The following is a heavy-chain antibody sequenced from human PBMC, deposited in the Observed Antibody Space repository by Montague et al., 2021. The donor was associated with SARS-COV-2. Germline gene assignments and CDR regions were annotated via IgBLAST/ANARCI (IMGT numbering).Heavy chain of an antibody. J-gene: IGHJ6*02. D-gene: IGHD3-16*02. CDR3: ARELSPYYYGMDV. V-gene: IGHV3-33*01. Sequence: SLRLSCAASGFTFSSYGMHWVRQAPGKGLEWVAVIWYDGSNKYYADSVKGRFTISRGNSKNTLYLQMNSLRAEDTAVYYCARELSPYYYGMDVWGQGTTVTVSS. CDR1: GFTFSSYG. CDR2: IWYDGSNK.